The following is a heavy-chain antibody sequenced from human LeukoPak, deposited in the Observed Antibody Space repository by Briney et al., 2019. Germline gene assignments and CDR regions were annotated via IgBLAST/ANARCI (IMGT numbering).Heavy chain of an antibody. CDR3: ARDGLQGTVGYCYYMDV. D-gene: IGHD1-1*01. V-gene: IGHV1-46*01. J-gene: IGHJ6*03. CDR1: GYTFTSYY. Sequence: ASVKVSCKASGYTFTSYYMHWVRQAPGQGLEWMGIINPSGGSTSYAQKFQGRVTMTRDTSTSTVYMELSSLRSEDTAVYYCARDGLQGTVGYCYYMDVWGKGTTVTVSS. CDR2: INPSGGST.